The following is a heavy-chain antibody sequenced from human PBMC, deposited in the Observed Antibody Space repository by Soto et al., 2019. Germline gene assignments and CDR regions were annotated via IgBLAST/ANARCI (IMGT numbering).Heavy chain of an antibody. Sequence: GWSLRLSCAASGFTISSYAMHWVLQAPGTGLEYVSAISSNGGSTYYADSVKGIFTISRDNSKNTLYLQMSSLRAEDTAVYYCVTPCLTFGGVIAPCGMDVWGQGTTVTVSS. D-gene: IGHD3-16*02. J-gene: IGHJ6*02. V-gene: IGHV3-64D*06. CDR2: ISSNGGST. CDR1: GFTISSYA. CDR3: VTPCLTFGGVIAPCGMDV.